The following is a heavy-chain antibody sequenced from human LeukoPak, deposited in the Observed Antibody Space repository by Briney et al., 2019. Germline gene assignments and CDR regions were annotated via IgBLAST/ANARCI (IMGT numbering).Heavy chain of an antibody. D-gene: IGHD3-9*01. V-gene: IGHV3-64*01. J-gene: IGHJ4*02. CDR2: ISSNGGST. Sequence: GGSLRLSCAASGFTFSSYAMHWVRQAPGKGLEYVSAISSNGGSTYYANSVKGRFTISRDNAKNSLYLQMNSLRAEDTAVYYCAHFDILTGYYQPRLRDYWGQGTLVTVSS. CDR1: GFTFSSYA. CDR3: AHFDILTGYYQPRLRDY.